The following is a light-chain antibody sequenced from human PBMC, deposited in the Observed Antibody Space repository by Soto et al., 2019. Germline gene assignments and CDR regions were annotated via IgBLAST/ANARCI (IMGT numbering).Light chain of an antibody. V-gene: IGKV3-11*01. CDR2: DAS. J-gene: IGKJ4*01. CDR1: QSVSSY. Sequence: EIVLTQSPATLSLSPGERANLSCRASQSVSSYLAWYQQKPGQAPRLLIYDASNRATGIPARFSGSGSGTDFTLTISSLEPEDFAVYYCQQRSNWPGLTFGGGTKVEIK. CDR3: QQRSNWPGLT.